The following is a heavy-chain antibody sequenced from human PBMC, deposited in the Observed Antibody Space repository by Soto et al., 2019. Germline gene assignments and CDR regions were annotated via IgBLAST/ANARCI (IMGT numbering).Heavy chain of an antibody. J-gene: IGHJ6*02. CDR3: ARQDYSNYRGGMDV. CDR1: GYIFTSHL. V-gene: IGHV5-51*01. D-gene: IGHD2-2*01. Sequence: PGESLKISCKTSGYIFTSHLIAWVRQMPGKGLEWMGIIYPSDSDIRYRPSFQGQVTISVDKSISTAYLQWSSLKASDTATYYCARQDYSNYRGGMDVWGQGTTVTVSS. CDR2: IYPSDSDI.